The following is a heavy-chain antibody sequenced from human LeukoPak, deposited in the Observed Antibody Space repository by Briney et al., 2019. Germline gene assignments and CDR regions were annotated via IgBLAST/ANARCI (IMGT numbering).Heavy chain of an antibody. Sequence: GGSLRLSCAASGFTFSTYSMNWVRQAPGKGLEWVSSITGSSSYIYYADSMKGRFTISRDNAKNSLYLQMSSLRAEDTDVYYCARDRSSGWYDYWGQGTLVTVSS. CDR2: ITGSSSYI. D-gene: IGHD6-19*01. CDR1: GFTFSTYS. V-gene: IGHV3-21*01. CDR3: ARDRSSGWYDY. J-gene: IGHJ4*02.